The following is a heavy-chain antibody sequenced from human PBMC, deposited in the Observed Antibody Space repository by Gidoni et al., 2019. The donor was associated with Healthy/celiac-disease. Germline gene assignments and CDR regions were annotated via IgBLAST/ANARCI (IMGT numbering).Heavy chain of an antibody. CDR1: GGSISSGGYS. J-gene: IGHJ6*03. Sequence: QLQLQESGSGLVKPSQTLSLTCAVSGGSISSGGYSWSWIRQPPGKGLEWIGYIYHSGSTYYNPSLKSRVTISVDRSKNQFSLKLSSVTAADTAVYYCARDVWERPYYYYYYMDVWGKGTTVTVSS. CDR3: ARDVWERPYYYYYYMDV. V-gene: IGHV4-30-2*01. CDR2: IYHSGST. D-gene: IGHD1-26*01.